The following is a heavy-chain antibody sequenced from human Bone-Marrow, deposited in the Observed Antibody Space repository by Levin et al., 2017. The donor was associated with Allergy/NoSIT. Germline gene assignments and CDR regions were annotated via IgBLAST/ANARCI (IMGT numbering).Heavy chain of an antibody. Sequence: PGESLKISCAVSGFTFSNYWMSWVRQAPGRGLEWVANINQGGSGTYVDSVKGRFTISRDNARNSLYLQMDSLRVEDTAVYFCVRGSAWGGDCWGQGTLVSVSS. J-gene: IGHJ4*02. CDR2: INQGGSGT. V-gene: IGHV3-7*04. CDR3: VRGSAWGGDC. D-gene: IGHD6-19*01. CDR1: GFTFSNYW.